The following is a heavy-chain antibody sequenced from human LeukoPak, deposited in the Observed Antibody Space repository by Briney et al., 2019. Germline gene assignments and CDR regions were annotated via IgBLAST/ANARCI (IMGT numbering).Heavy chain of an antibody. D-gene: IGHD3-3*01. Sequence: PSETLSLTCAVYGGSFSGYYWSWIRQPPGKGLEWSGEINHSGSTNYNPSLKSRVTISVATSKTQFSLKLSSVTAADTAVYYCARWSRSGYPPSFDYWGQGTLATVS. CDR1: GGSFSGYY. CDR3: ARWSRSGYPPSFDY. V-gene: IGHV4-34*01. J-gene: IGHJ4*02. CDR2: INHSGST.